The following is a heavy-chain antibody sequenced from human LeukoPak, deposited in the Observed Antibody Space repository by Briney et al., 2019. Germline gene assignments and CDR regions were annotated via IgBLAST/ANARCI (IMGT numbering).Heavy chain of an antibody. D-gene: IGHD4-23*01. CDR3: ARLPLGGNRYYFDY. CDR1: GGSVSSGSYY. J-gene: IGHJ4*02. Sequence: PSETLSLTCTVSGGSVSSGSYYWSWLRQPPGKGLEWIGYIYYGGSTNYNPSLKSRVTISVDTSKIQFSLKLSSVTAADTAVYYCARLPLGGNRYYFDYWGQGTLVTVSS. V-gene: IGHV4-61*01. CDR2: IYYGGST.